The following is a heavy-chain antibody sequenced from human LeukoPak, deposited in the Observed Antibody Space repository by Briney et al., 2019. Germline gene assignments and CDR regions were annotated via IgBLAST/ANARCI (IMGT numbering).Heavy chain of an antibody. V-gene: IGHV3-74*01. D-gene: IGHD2-15*01. CDR2: ISGDGSNT. CDR3: ARELPFDY. CDR1: GFTFSTYW. Sequence: GGSLRLSCAASGFTFSTYWIHWVRQAPGKGLMWVSVISGDGSNTRYADSVKGRFTISRDNAKNTLYLQMNSLRVEDTAVYYCARELPFDYWGQGTLVTVSS. J-gene: IGHJ4*02.